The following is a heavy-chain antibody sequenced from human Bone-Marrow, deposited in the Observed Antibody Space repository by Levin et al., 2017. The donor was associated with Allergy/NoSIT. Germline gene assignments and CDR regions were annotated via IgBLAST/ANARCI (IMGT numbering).Heavy chain of an antibody. J-gene: IGHJ4*02. CDR1: GFTFSSYA. CDR2: ISGGGITI. V-gene: IGHV3-23*01. D-gene: IGHD3-22*01. CDR3: AKNPARSDSTAYFDS. Sequence: GESLKISCAASGFTFSSYAMSWVRQAPGKGLEWVAAISGGGITIYYADSVKGRFTISRDNSKNTLYLQMTSLTAEDKAVYYCAKNPARSDSTAYFDSWGQGTLVTVSS.